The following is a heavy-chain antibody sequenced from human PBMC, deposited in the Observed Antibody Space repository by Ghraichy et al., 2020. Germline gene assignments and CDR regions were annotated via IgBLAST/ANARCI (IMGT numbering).Heavy chain of an antibody. D-gene: IGHD4-17*01. CDR1: GYTFTSYY. CDR3: ARGAYDYGFQLTGGWFDP. J-gene: IGHJ5*02. V-gene: IGHV1-46*01. CDR2: ITPSGGST. Sequence: ASVKVSCKASGYTFTSYYLHWVRQAPGQGLEWMGIITPSGGSTTYAQKFQGRVTMTRDTSTSTVYMELSSLRSEDTAVYYCARGAYDYGFQLTGGWFDPWGQGTLVTVSS.